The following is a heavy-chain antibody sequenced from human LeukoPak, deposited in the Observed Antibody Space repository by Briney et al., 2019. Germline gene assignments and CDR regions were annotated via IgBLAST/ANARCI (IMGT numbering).Heavy chain of an antibody. Sequence: ASVKVSCKASVYTFTGYYMHWVRQAPGQGLEWMGRINPNSGGTNYAQKFQGRVTMTRDTSISTAYMELSRLRSDDTAVYYCARFDCSGGSCYSFRSWFDPWGQGTLVTVSS. CDR1: VYTFTGYY. V-gene: IGHV1-2*06. D-gene: IGHD2-15*01. CDR3: ARFDCSGGSCYSFRSWFDP. J-gene: IGHJ5*02. CDR2: INPNSGGT.